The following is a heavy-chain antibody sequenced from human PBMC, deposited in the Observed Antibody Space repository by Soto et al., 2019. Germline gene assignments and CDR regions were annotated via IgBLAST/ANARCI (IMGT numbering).Heavy chain of an antibody. V-gene: IGHV4-31*03. D-gene: IGHD3-3*01. CDR2: IYYSGST. CDR1: GGSISSGGYY. Sequence: SETLSLTCTVSGGSISSGGYYWSWIRQHPGKGLEWIGYIYYSGSTYYNPSLKSRVTISVDTSKNQFSLKLSSVTAADTAVYYSAGARRNAFWSSPASGSMAVWGKGTKVTPSS. J-gene: IGHJ6*04. CDR3: AGARRNAFWSSPASGSMAV.